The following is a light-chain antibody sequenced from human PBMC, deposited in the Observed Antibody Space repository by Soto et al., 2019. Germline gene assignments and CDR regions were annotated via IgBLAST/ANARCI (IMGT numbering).Light chain of an antibody. CDR2: DVS. CDR3: SSYGGSSAPVI. CDR1: SSDVGAYNY. Sequence: QSALTQPASVSGSPEQSITISCTGTSSDVGAYNYVSWYQQHPGKAPKLVIYDVSNRPSGVSNRFSGSKSGNTASLTISGLQAEDEADYHCSSYGGSSAPVIFGGGTKVTVL. V-gene: IGLV2-14*03. J-gene: IGLJ2*01.